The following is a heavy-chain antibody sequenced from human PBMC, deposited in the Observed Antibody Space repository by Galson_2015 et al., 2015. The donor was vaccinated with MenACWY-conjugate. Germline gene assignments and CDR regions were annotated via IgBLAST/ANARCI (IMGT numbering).Heavy chain of an antibody. Sequence: QSGAEVKKPGASVKVSCKASGYTFTNYYINWVRQAPGQGPEWLGWISGYDGHTNYAQKFQGRVTMTTDTATTTAYMELRSLRSDDTAVYFCARGSSTRVANYFFDYWGQGTPVTVSS. V-gene: IGHV1-18*01. CDR3: ARGSSTRVANYFFDY. D-gene: IGHD6-6*01. J-gene: IGHJ4*02. CDR1: GYTFTNYY. CDR2: ISGYDGHT.